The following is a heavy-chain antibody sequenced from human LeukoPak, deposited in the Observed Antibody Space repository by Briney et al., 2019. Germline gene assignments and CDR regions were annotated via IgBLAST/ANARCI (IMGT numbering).Heavy chain of an antibody. Sequence: GGSLRLSCAASGFTFSSYWMHWVRQAPGKGLVGVSRTNSDGSSTNYADSVKGRFTIIRDNAKNTVYLQMNSLRAEDTAVYYCTRGLPTSYWGQGPLVTVLS. CDR3: TRGLPTSY. D-gene: IGHD5-18*01. CDR2: TNSDGSST. CDR1: GFTFSSYW. J-gene: IGHJ4*02. V-gene: IGHV3-74*01.